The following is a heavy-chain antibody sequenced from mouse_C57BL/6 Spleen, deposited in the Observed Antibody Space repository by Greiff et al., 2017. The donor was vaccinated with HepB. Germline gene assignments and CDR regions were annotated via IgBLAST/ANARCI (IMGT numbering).Heavy chain of an antibody. J-gene: IGHJ2*01. CDR3: SRYYEGYYTYYFDY. CDR2: IRNKANGYTK. V-gene: IGHV7-3*01. D-gene: IGHD2-3*01. Sequence: DVMLVESGGGLVQPGGSLSLSCAASGFTFTDYYMSWVRQPPGKALEWLGFIRNKANGYTKEYSASVKGRFTISRVNSQSIIYLQMNALRAEDSATYYCSRYYEGYYTYYFDYWGQGTTLTVSS. CDR1: GFTFTDYY.